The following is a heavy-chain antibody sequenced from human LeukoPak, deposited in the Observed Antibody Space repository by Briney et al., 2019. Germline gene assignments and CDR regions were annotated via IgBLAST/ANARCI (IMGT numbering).Heavy chain of an antibody. J-gene: IGHJ4*02. Sequence: PGGSLRLSCAASGFTFTSYSMNWVRQAPGKGLEWVSSISSSSSYIYYADSVEGRFTISRDNAKNSLYLQMNSLRAEDTAVYYCARDYYGDYLFDYWGQGTLVTVSS. CDR3: ARDYYGDYLFDY. D-gene: IGHD4-17*01. CDR1: GFTFTSYS. CDR2: ISSSSSYI. V-gene: IGHV3-21*01.